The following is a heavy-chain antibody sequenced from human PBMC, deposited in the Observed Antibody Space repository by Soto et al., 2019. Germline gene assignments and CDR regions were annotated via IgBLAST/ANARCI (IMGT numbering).Heavy chain of an antibody. D-gene: IGHD3-3*01. V-gene: IGHV3-30*18. CDR1: GFTFSSYG. Sequence: GGSLRLSCAASGFTFSSYGMHWVRQAPGKGLEWVAVISYDGSNKYYADSVKGRFTISRDNSKNTLYLQMNSLRAEDTAVYYCAKDRPHDYWGQGTPVTVSS. CDR2: ISYDGSNK. J-gene: IGHJ4*02. CDR3: AKDRPHDY.